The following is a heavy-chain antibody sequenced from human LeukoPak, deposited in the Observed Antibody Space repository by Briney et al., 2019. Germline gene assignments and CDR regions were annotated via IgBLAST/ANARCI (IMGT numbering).Heavy chain of an antibody. CDR1: GYTFTSYD. CDR3: AITSGYYYGFDY. V-gene: IGHV1-8*01. CDR2: MNPNSGNT. D-gene: IGHD3-22*01. Sequence: GASVKVSCKASGYTFTSYDINWVRQATGQGLEWMGWMNPNSGNTGYAQKFQGRVTMTRNTSISTAYMELSSLRSEDTAVYYCAITSGYYYGFDYWGQGTLVTVSS. J-gene: IGHJ4*02.